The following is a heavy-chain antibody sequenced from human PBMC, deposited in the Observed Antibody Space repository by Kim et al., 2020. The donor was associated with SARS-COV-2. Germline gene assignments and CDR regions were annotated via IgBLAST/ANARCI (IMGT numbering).Heavy chain of an antibody. J-gene: IGHJ5*02. Sequence: GESLKISCKGSGYSFTSYWISWVRQMPGKGLEWMGRIDPSDSYTNYSPSFQGHVTISADKSISTAYLQWSSLKASDTAMYYCARQGLVYGDPNWFDPWGQGTLVTVSS. CDR3: ARQGLVYGDPNWFDP. D-gene: IGHD4-17*01. V-gene: IGHV5-10-1*01. CDR2: IDPSDSYT. CDR1: GYSFTSYW.